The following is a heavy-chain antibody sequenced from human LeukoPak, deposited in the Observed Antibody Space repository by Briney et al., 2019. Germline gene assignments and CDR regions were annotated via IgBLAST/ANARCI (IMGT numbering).Heavy chain of an antibody. CDR1: GGTFSSYA. J-gene: IGHJ5*02. CDR3: ATAPEGWFDP. V-gene: IGHV1-24*01. Sequence: SVKVSCKASGGTFSSYAISWVRQAPGQGLEWMGGFDPEDGETIYAQKFQGRVTMTEDTSTDTAYMELSSLRSEDTAVYYCATAPEGWFDPWGQGTLVTVSS. CDR2: FDPEDGET.